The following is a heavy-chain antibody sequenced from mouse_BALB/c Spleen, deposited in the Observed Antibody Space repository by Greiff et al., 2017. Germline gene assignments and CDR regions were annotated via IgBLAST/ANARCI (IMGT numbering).Heavy chain of an antibody. CDR1: GYTFTSYV. D-gene: IGHD1-1*01. J-gene: IGHJ2*01. Sequence: EVQLQQSGPELVKPGASVKMSCTASGYTFTSYVMHWVRQKPGQGLEWIGYINPYDDGTKYNEKFKGKATLTSDKTTSTAYMELSSLTSEDAAVYDCARRGEDYNDSSDYWGQGTPVTVSA. CDR3: ARRGEDYNDSSDY. CDR2: INPYDDGT. V-gene: IGHV1-14*01.